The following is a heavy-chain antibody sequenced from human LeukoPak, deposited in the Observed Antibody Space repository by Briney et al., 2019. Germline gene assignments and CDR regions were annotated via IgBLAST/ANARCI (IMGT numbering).Heavy chain of an antibody. CDR3: AKDGIFFHYYDSSGYSHLDS. Sequence: GGSLRLSCAASGFTFRSYGLYWVRQAPGKGLEWVALIQYDGTNKYYADSVKGRFTISRDNSKNTLYLQMNSLRAEDTAVYYCAKDGIFFHYYDSSGYSHLDSWGQGTLVTVSS. D-gene: IGHD3-22*01. J-gene: IGHJ4*02. CDR2: IQYDGTNK. CDR1: GFTFRSYG. V-gene: IGHV3-30*02.